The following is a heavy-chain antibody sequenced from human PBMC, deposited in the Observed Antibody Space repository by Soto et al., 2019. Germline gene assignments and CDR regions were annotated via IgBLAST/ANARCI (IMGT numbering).Heavy chain of an antibody. CDR3: AGYSSGWSYYYYGMDV. CDR1: GYTFTSYA. J-gene: IGHJ6*02. Sequence: QVQRVQSGAEVKKPGASVKVSCKASGYTFTSYAMHWVRQAPGQRLEWMGWINAGNGNTKYSQKFQGRVTITRDTSASTAYMELSSLRSEDTAVYYCAGYSSGWSYYYYGMDVWGQGTTVTVSS. D-gene: IGHD6-19*01. V-gene: IGHV1-3*01. CDR2: INAGNGNT.